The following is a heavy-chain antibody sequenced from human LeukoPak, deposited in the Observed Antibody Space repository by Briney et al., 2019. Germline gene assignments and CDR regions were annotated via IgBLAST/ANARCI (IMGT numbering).Heavy chain of an antibody. CDR2: ISAYNGNT. J-gene: IGHJ4*02. CDR3: ARGLGFGELLYSPPYYFDY. D-gene: IGHD3-10*01. CDR1: GYTFTSYG. Sequence: ASVKVSCKASGYTFTSYGISWVRQAPGQGLEWMGWISAYNGNTNYAQKLQGRVTMTTDTSTSTAYMELRSLRSDDTAVYYCARGLGFGELLYSPPYYFDYWGQGTLVTVSS. V-gene: IGHV1-18*01.